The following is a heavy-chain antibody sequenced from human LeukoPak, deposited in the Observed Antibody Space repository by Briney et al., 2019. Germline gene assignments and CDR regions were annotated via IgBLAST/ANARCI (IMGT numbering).Heavy chain of an antibody. CDR3: ARLKDDVTKLDY. Sequence: GGSLRLSCAASGFTFSTYWMSWVRQAPGKGLEWVANINQDGSQKRYVDSVQGRFTISRVNTKNSLFLQMNSLRAEDTAVYYCARLKDDVTKLDYWGQGTLVTVSS. CDR2: INQDGSQK. J-gene: IGHJ4*02. V-gene: IGHV3-7*01. CDR1: GFTFSTYW. D-gene: IGHD2-8*01.